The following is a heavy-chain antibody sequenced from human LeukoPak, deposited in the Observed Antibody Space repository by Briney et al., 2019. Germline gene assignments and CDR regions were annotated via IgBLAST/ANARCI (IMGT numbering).Heavy chain of an antibody. D-gene: IGHD6-19*01. J-gene: IGHJ4*02. Sequence: GGSLRLSCVASGFTFSSYGMHWVRQAPGKGLEWVAVIWYDGTNKYYADFVKGRFTISRDSSKNTLYLQMNSLRAEDTAVYYCARNPRGAVAGTGYWGQGTLVTVSS. CDR3: ARNPRGAVAGTGY. V-gene: IGHV3-33*01. CDR2: IWYDGTNK. CDR1: GFTFSSYG.